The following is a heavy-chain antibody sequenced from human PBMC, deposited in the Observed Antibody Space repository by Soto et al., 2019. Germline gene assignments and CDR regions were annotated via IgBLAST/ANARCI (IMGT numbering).Heavy chain of an antibody. V-gene: IGHV4-30-4*08. J-gene: IGHJ4*02. CDR1: GASIGSGDYF. Sequence: SETLSLTCTVSGASIGSGDYFWSWIRQSPGKGLEWIGYIYDSGSSYYNPSLKSRVTMSVDTSKNQFSLKLRSVTAADTAVYYCACEKGDIAPPKYFDYWGQGTLVTVSS. CDR2: IYDSGSS. CDR3: ACEKGDIAPPKYFDY.